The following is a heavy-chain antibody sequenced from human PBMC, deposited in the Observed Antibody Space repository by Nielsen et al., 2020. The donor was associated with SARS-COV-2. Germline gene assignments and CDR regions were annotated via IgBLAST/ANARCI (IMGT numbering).Heavy chain of an antibody. J-gene: IGHJ4*02. CDR2: IYYSGST. Sequence: SETLSLTCTVSGGSISSSSYYWGWIRQPPGKGLEWIGYIYYSGSTYYNPSLKSRVTISVDTSKNQFSLKLSSVTAADTAVYYCAREGMDSSGYRIFDYWGQGTLVTVSS. V-gene: IGHV4-31*03. CDR3: AREGMDSSGYRIFDY. D-gene: IGHD3-22*01. CDR1: GGSISSSSYY.